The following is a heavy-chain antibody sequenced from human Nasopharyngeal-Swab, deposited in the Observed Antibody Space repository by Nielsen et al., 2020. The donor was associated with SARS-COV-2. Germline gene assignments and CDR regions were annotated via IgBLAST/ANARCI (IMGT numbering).Heavy chain of an antibody. CDR3: ARDQGSSWYTYYYYYGMDV. V-gene: IGHV3-30-3*01. Sequence: GESLKISCAASGFTFSSYAMHWVRQAPGKGLEWVAVISYDGSKKYYADSVKGRFTISRDNSKNTLYLQMNSLRAEDTAVYYCARDQGSSWYTYYYYYGMDVWVQGATVTVSS. CDR1: GFTFSSYA. D-gene: IGHD6-13*01. J-gene: IGHJ6*02. CDR2: ISYDGSKK.